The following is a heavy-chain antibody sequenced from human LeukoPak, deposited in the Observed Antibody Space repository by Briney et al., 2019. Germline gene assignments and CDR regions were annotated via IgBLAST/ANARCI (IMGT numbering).Heavy chain of an antibody. CDR3: AKDGTYYGSGRRFDP. CDR2: ISGSGGST. D-gene: IGHD3-10*01. J-gene: IGHJ5*02. CDR1: GFTFSSYA. Sequence: PGGSLRLSCAASGFTFSSYAMSWVRQALGKGLEWVSAISGSGGSTYYADSVKGRFTISRDNSKNTLYLQMNSLRAEDTAVYYCAKDGTYYGSGRRFDPWGQGTLVTVSS. V-gene: IGHV3-23*01.